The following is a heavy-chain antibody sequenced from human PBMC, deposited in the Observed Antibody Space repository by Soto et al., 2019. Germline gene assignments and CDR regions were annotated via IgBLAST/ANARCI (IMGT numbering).Heavy chain of an antibody. V-gene: IGHV1-3*01. CDR2: INVGNDNT. CDR3: ARGSFYDFWSGYYPYGMDV. J-gene: IGHJ6*02. D-gene: IGHD3-3*01. Sequence: ASVKVSCKASGCIFSSYAMHWVRQAPGQRLEWMGWINVGNDNTKYSQKFQGRVTITRDTSASTAYMELSSLRSEDTAVYYCARGSFYDFWSGYYPYGMDVWGQGTTVTVSS. CDR1: GCIFSSYA.